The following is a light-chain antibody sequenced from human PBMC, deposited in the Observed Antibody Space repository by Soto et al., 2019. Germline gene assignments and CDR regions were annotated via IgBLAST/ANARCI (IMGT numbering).Light chain of an antibody. J-gene: IGLJ3*02. CDR3: SSFTRSTTVV. Sequence: QSVLTQPASVSGSPGQSITISCTGTTSDVGGHNYVSWYQQHPGKAPKVMIYEVSNRPSGVSNRFSGSKSGNTASLTISGLQAEDEADYYCSSFTRSTTVVFGGASKLTV. V-gene: IGLV2-14*01. CDR2: EVS. CDR1: TSDVGGHNY.